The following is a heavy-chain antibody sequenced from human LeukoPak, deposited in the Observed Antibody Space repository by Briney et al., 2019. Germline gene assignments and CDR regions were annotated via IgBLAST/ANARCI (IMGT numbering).Heavy chain of an antibody. CDR1: GGSISSYY. Sequence: SETLSLTCIVSGGSISSYYWSWIRQPPGKGLEWIGYIYYSGSTNYNPFLKSRVTISVDTSKNQFSLKLSSVTAADTAVYYCASIGYCSSTSCYGGDYWGQGTLVTVSS. CDR3: ASIGYCSSTSCYGGDY. CDR2: IYYSGST. D-gene: IGHD2-2*01. J-gene: IGHJ4*02. V-gene: IGHV4-59*08.